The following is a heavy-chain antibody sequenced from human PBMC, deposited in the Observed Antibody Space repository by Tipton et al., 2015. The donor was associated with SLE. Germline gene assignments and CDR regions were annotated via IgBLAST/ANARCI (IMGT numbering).Heavy chain of an antibody. D-gene: IGHD3-22*01. CDR1: GGSISSSSYY. CDR3: ARCPYYYDSSGYIDY. CDR2: IYYSGST. Sequence: TLSLTCTVSGGSISSSSYYWGWIRQPPGKGLEWIGSIYYSGSTYYNPSLKSRVTISVDTSKNQFSVKLSSVTAADTAVYYCARCPYYYDSSGYIDYWGQGPLVTVSS. J-gene: IGHJ4*02. V-gene: IGHV4-39*01.